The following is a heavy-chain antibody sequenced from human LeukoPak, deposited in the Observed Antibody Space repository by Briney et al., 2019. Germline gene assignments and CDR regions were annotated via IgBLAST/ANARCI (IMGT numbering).Heavy chain of an antibody. Sequence: SETLSLTCTVSGYSISSGYYWGWIRQPPGKGLEWIGSIYHTGNTYYNLSLKSRVTISVDTSKNQFSLKLTSVTAADTAVYYCASVRRGFGEFSKYYSYYYMDVWGKGTTVTISS. CDR2: IYHTGNT. D-gene: IGHD3-10*01. CDR3: ASVRRGFGEFSKYYSYYYMDV. V-gene: IGHV4-38-2*02. J-gene: IGHJ6*03. CDR1: GYSISSGYY.